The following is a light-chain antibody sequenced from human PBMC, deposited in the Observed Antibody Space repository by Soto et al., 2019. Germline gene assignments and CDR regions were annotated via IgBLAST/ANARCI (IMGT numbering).Light chain of an antibody. Sequence: QSALTQPRSVSGSPGQSVTISCTGTSSDVGDYNYVSWYQQYPGKAPKLVIYDVSKRPSGVPDRFSGSKSGNTASLTISGLQAEDEDDYYCCSFAGSYTFCVFGGGTKLTVL. CDR1: SSDVGDYNY. V-gene: IGLV2-11*01. CDR2: DVS. J-gene: IGLJ3*02. CDR3: CSFAGSYTFCV.